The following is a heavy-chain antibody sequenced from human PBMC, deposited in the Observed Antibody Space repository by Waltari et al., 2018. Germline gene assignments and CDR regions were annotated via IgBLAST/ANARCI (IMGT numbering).Heavy chain of an antibody. CDR2: ISSSSGYI. D-gene: IGHD2-15*01. CDR1: GFTFSSYS. J-gene: IGHJ5*02. V-gene: IGHV3-21*01. Sequence: EVQLVESGGGLVKPGGSLRLSCAASGFTFSSYSMNWVRQAPGKGRGWGSSISSSSGYIYDADSVKGRFTISRDNAKNSLYLQMNSLRAEDTAVYYCARDPCSGGSCPLSWGQGTLVTVSS. CDR3: ARDPCSGGSCPLS.